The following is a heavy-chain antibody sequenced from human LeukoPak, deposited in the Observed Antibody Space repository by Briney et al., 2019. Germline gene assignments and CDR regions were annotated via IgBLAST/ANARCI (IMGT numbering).Heavy chain of an antibody. Sequence: PGGSLRLSCAASGFTFSSYAMSWVRQAPGKGLEWVSAISGSGGSTYYADSVKGRFTISRDNSKNTLYLQMNSLRAEDTAVYYCAKDRPRVAVAGNYFDYWGQGTLVTVSS. CDR1: GFTFSSYA. D-gene: IGHD6-19*01. J-gene: IGHJ4*02. CDR2: ISGSGGST. V-gene: IGHV3-23*01. CDR3: AKDRPRVAVAGNYFDY.